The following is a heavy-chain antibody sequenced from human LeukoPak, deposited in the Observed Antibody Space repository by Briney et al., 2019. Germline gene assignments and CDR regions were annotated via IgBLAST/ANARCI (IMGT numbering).Heavy chain of an antibody. V-gene: IGHV1-69*01. CDR1: GGTFSSYA. J-gene: IGHJ4*02. D-gene: IGHD2-15*01. Sequence: GASVKVSCKASGGTFSSYAISWVRQAPGQGLEWMGGIIPIFGTANYAQKFQGRVTITADESTSTAYMELSSLRSEDTAVYYCAGGYPASGGSPLQDYWGQGTLVTVSS. CDR2: IIPIFGTA. CDR3: AGGYPASGGSPLQDY.